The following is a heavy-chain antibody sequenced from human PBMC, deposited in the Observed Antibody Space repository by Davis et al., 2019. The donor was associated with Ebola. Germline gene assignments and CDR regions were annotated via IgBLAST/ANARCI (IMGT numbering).Heavy chain of an antibody. CDR3: ARDLEQLVPLSNYYGMDV. Sequence: PGGSLRLSCAASGFTFSSYAMHWVRQAPGKGLEWVAVISYDGSNKYYADSVKGRFTISRDNSKNTLYLQMNSLRAEDTAVYYCARDLEQLVPLSNYYGMDVWGQGTTVTVSS. CDR1: GFTFSSYA. J-gene: IGHJ6*02. D-gene: IGHD6-6*01. CDR2: ISYDGSNK. V-gene: IGHV3-30-3*01.